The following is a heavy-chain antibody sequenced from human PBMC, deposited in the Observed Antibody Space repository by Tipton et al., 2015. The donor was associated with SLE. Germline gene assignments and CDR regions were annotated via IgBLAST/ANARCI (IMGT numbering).Heavy chain of an antibody. CDR3: ATSGGGYYDSSGYLGFAFDI. Sequence: TLSLTCTVSGASISSHYWSWIRQPPGKGLEWIGYIYYSGSTYYNPSLKSRVTISVDTSKNQFSLKLSSVTAADTAVYYCATSGGGYYDSSGYLGFAFDIWGQGAMVTVSS. D-gene: IGHD3-22*01. CDR1: GASISSHY. CDR2: IYYSGST. J-gene: IGHJ3*02. V-gene: IGHV4-59*08.